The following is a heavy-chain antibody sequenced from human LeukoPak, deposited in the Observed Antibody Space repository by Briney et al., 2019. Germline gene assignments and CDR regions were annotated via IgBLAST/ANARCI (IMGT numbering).Heavy chain of an antibody. CDR1: GFTFSSYG. Sequence: GGSLTLSCVVSGFTFSSYGMHWVRQAAGKGLEWVAFIRHDGSNEYYADSVKGRLRVSRDNSKNTLFLQMNSLRVEEMAVYYCAKEVHPYDSGTYYFDYWGRGTLVTVSS. J-gene: IGHJ4*02. V-gene: IGHV3-30*02. D-gene: IGHD3-10*01. CDR3: AKEVHPYDSGTYYFDY. CDR2: IRHDGSNE.